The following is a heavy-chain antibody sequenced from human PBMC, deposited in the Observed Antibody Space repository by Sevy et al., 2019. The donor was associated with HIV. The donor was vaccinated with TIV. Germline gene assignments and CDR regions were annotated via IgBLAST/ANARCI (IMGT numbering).Heavy chain of an antibody. CDR2: VNPLSGAA. D-gene: IGHD3-22*01. J-gene: IGHJ4*02. V-gene: IGHV1-2*02. CDR1: GYTFTNYY. CDR3: ASPLGGVVVTY. Sequence: ASVKVSCKASGYTFTNYYIHWVRQAPGQGLEWMGWVNPLSGAAKAAQKFQDKVTMTRDTSIATAYMERNYLISDDTAVYYCASPLGGVVVTYWGQGTLVTVSS.